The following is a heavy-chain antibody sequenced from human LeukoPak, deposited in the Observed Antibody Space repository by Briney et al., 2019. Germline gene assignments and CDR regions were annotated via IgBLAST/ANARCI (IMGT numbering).Heavy chain of an antibody. D-gene: IGHD3-22*01. V-gene: IGHV4-59*01. CDR2: IYYSGST. Sequence: SETLSLTCTVSGGSISSYYWSWIRQPPGKGLEWIGYIYYSGSTNYNPSLKSRVAISVDTSKNQFSLKLSSVTAADTAVYYCARINYYDSSGYFYDDYWGQGTLVTVSS. CDR3: ARINYYDSSGYFYDDY. J-gene: IGHJ4*02. CDR1: GGSISSYY.